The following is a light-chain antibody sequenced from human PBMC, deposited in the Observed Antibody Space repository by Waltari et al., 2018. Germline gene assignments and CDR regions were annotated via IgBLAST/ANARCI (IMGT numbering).Light chain of an antibody. J-gene: IGKJ2*01. Sequence: EIVMTQSPATLFLSPGERATLSCRASQSISSNLAWYQQKPGQAPRLLMYAASTRATAIPARFSGSGSGTEFALTISSLQSEDSAVYYCQQYQNWPQTFGQGTKLQIK. CDR2: AAS. V-gene: IGKV3-15*01. CDR3: QQYQNWPQT. CDR1: QSISSN.